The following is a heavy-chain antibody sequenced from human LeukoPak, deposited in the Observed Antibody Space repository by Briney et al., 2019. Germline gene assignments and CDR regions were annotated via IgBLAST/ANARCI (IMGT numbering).Heavy chain of an antibody. D-gene: IGHD2-2*01. CDR1: GSSFNSYW. V-gene: IGHV5-51*01. Sequence: XSCKGSGSSFNSYWIGWGRQLPGKGLEWMGIIYTGDSDATYSPSFQGQVTISADKSISTAYLQWTSLKASDTAIYYCARIPCSSASCHKRFDYWGQGTLVTVSS. CDR2: IYTGDSDA. CDR3: ARIPCSSASCHKRFDY. J-gene: IGHJ4*02.